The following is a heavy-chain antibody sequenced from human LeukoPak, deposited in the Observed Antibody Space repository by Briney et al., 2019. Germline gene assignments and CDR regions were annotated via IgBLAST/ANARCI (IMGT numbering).Heavy chain of an antibody. CDR2: IYTSGST. J-gene: IGHJ3*02. CDR3: AREGTIFGVVIANAFDI. CDR1: GGSISSGSYY. V-gene: IGHV4-61*02. D-gene: IGHD3-3*01. Sequence: SVTLSLTCTVSGGSISSGSYYWSWIRQPAGKGLEWIGRIYTSGSTNYNPSLKSRVTISVDTSKNQFSLKLSSVTAADTAVYYCAREGTIFGVVIANAFDIWGQGTMVTVSS.